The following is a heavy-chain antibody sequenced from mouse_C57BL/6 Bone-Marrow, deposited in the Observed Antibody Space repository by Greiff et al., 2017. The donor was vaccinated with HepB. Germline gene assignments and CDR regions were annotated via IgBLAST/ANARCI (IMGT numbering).Heavy chain of an antibody. J-gene: IGHJ3*01. Sequence: VKLVESGPGLVQPSQSLSITCTVSGFSLTSYGVHWVRQSPGKGLEWLGVIWSGGSTDYNAAFISRLSISKDNSKSQVFFKMNSLQADDTAIYYCARPYYDYDPFAYWGQGTLVTVSA. CDR1: GFSLTSYG. CDR2: IWSGGST. CDR3: ARPYYDYDPFAY. V-gene: IGHV2-2*01. D-gene: IGHD2-4*01.